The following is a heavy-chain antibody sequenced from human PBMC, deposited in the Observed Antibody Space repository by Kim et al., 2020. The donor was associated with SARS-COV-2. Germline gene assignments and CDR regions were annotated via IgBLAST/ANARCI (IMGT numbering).Heavy chain of an antibody. Sequence: GGSLRLSCAASGFTFSSYAMSWVRQAPGKGLEWVSAISGSGGSTYYADSVKGRFTISRDNSKNTPYLQMNSLRAEDTAVYYCAKSRSRFSAAGEGTDWFDPWGQGTLVTVAS. V-gene: IGHV3-23*01. J-gene: IGHJ5*02. CDR3: AKSRSRFSAAGEGTDWFDP. CDR2: ISGSGGST. D-gene: IGHD6-13*01. CDR1: GFTFSSYA.